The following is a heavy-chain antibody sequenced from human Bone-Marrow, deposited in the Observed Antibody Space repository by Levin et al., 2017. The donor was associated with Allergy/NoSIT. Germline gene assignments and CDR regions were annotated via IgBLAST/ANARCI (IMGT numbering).Heavy chain of an antibody. CDR3: ATVGAGRKGARY. Sequence: GESLKISCTASGLTFGDYAVSWFRQAPGKGLEWVGFIRSEAYGATTEYAASVKGRFTIPRDDSKSITYLQMDSLKTEDTAIFYCATVGAGRKGARYWGQGALVTGSS. D-gene: IGHD3-16*01. V-gene: IGHV3-49*03. CDR2: IRSEAYGATT. J-gene: IGHJ4*02. CDR1: GLTFGDYA.